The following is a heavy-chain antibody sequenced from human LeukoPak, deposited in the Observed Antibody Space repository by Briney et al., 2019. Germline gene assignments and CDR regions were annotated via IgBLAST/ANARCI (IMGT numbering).Heavy chain of an antibody. V-gene: IGHV3-30*03. CDR3: ARNYAAISESPDY. CDR1: GFTFSSYG. D-gene: IGHD2-2*01. J-gene: IGHJ4*02. Sequence: PGGSLRLSCAASGFTFSSYGMHWVRQAPGKGLEWVAVISYDGSNKYYADSVKGRFTISRDNSKNTLYLQMNSLRAEDTAVYYCARNYAAISESPDYWGQGTLVTVSS. CDR2: ISYDGSNK.